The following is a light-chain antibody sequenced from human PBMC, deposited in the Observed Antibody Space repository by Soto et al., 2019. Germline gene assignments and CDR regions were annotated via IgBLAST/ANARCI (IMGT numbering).Light chain of an antibody. V-gene: IGKV1-5*03. CDR2: KAS. CDR3: QQYNSYSRT. Sequence: DIQMTQSPSTLSASVGDRVTITCRASQSISSWLAWYQQKPGKAPKLLIYKASSLESGVPSRFSSSGSGTEFTLTISNLQPDDFATYYCQQYNSYSRTFGQGTKVEIK. J-gene: IGKJ1*01. CDR1: QSISSW.